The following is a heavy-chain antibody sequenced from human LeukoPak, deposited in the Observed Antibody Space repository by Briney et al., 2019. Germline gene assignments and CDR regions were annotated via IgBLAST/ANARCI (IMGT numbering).Heavy chain of an antibody. D-gene: IGHD2-21*02. CDR2: ISRTGTTI. V-gene: IGHV3-48*01. J-gene: IGHJ4*02. CDR1: GFTFNSYT. Sequence: GGSLRLSCAASGFTFNSYTMNWVRQAPGKGVGWMSYISRTGTTIYYAESVKGRFTISRDNAKNSLYLQMNSLRFEDTGRYFCARDLGSGDHGLLVWGQGTLLTVPS. CDR3: ARDLGSGDHGLLV.